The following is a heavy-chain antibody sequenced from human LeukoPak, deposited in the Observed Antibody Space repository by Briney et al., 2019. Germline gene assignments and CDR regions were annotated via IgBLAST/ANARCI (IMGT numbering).Heavy chain of an antibody. CDR1: GYSFTSYW. V-gene: IGHV5-51*01. CDR2: IYPSDSDT. D-gene: IGHD3-22*01. Sequence: GESLQISCQGSGYSFTSYWIGWVRQMPGKGLEWMGIIYPSDSDTRYRPSFQGQVTISADKSTSTAYLQWTSLKASDTAMYYCARISSDYYQIDYWGQGTLVTVSS. J-gene: IGHJ4*02. CDR3: ARISSDYYQIDY.